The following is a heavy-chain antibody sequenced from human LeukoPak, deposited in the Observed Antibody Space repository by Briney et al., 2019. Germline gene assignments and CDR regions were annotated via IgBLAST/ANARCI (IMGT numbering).Heavy chain of an antibody. V-gene: IGHV1-18*01. CDR1: GYMFAVFG. J-gene: IGHJ3*01. CDR3: ARDRYDVGVAFDF. CDR2: IRVHNGDT. D-gene: IGHD3-9*01. Sequence: GASVKVSCKASGYMFAVFGITWVRQAPGQGLEWMGSIRVHNGDTNYAQKFQSRLTMTTDTSATTAYMELRSLKSDDTAVYYCARDRYDVGVAFDFWGQGTMVTVSS.